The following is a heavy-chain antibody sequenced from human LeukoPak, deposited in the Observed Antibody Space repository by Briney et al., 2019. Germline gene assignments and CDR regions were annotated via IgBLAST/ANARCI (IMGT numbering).Heavy chain of an antibody. CDR1: GGSFSGYY. Sequence: SETLSLTCAVYGGSFSGYYWSWIRQPPGKGLEWIGEINHSGSTNYNSSLKSRVTISVDTSKNQFSLKLSSVAAADTAVYYCARSRVAVAPFDYWGQGTLVTVSS. CDR2: INHSGST. D-gene: IGHD6-19*01. CDR3: ARSRVAVAPFDY. J-gene: IGHJ4*02. V-gene: IGHV4-34*01.